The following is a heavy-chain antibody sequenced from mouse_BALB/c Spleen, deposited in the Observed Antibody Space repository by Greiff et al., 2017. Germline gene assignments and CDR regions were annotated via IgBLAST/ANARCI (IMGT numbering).Heavy chain of an antibody. D-gene: IGHD1-1*01. CDR2: IWSGGST. CDR3: ARDYYGRAMDY. J-gene: IGHJ4*01. CDR1: GFSLTSYG. Sequence: VKVVESGPGLVQPSQSLSITCTVSGFSLTSYGVHWVRQSPGKGLEWLGVIWSGGSTDYNAAFISRLSISKDNSKSQVFFKMNSLQANDTAIYYCARDYYGRAMDYWGQGTSVTVSS. V-gene: IGHV2-2*02.